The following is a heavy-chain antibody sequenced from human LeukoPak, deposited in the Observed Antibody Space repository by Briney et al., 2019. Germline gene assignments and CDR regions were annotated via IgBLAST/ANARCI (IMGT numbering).Heavy chain of an antibody. CDR3: ATVTTNLYYMDV. D-gene: IGHD4-17*01. CDR2: ISAYNGNT. J-gene: IGHJ6*03. CDR1: GYTFTSYG. V-gene: IGHV1-18*01. Sequence: GASVKVSCKASGYTFTSYGISWVRRAPGQGLEWMGWISAYNGNTNYAQKLQGRVTMTTDTSTSTAYMELRSLRSDDTAVYYCATVTTNLYYMDVWGKGTTVTVSS.